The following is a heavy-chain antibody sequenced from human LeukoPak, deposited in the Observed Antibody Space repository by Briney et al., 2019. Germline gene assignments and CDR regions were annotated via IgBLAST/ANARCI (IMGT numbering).Heavy chain of an antibody. CDR2: IIPIFGTA. D-gene: IGHD2-15*01. V-gene: IGHV1-69*13. CDR1: GGTFSSYA. Sequence: SVKVSCKASGGTFSSYAISWVRQAPGQGLEWMGGIIPIFGTANYAQKFQGRVTITADESTSTAYMELSSLGSEDTAVYYCALGYCSGGSCYPSDYWGQGTLVTVSS. J-gene: IGHJ4*02. CDR3: ALGYCSGGSCYPSDY.